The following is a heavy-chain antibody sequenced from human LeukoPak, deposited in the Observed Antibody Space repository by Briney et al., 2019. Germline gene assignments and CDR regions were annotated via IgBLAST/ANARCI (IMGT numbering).Heavy chain of an antibody. CDR2: ISGSGGST. Sequence: GGSLRLSCAASGFTFSRYWMSWVRQAPGKGLEWVSAISGSGGSTYYADSVKGRFTISRDNSKNTLYLQMNSLRAEDTAVYYCAKDMGKDYYDSSGYPLDYWGQGTLVTVSS. V-gene: IGHV3-23*01. CDR1: GFTFSRYW. CDR3: AKDMGKDYYDSSGYPLDY. J-gene: IGHJ4*02. D-gene: IGHD3-22*01.